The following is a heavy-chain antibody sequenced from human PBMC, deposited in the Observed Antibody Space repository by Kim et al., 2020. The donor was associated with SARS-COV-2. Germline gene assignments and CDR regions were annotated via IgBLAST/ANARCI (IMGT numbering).Heavy chain of an antibody. Sequence: GGSLRLSCAASGFTFSSYGMHWVRQAPGKGLEWVAVISYDGSNKYYADSVKGRFTISRDNSKNTLYLQMNSLRAEDTAVYYCARDSFDYYGSGSYSDWGQGTLVTVSS. J-gene: IGHJ4*02. CDR3: ARDSFDYYGSGSYSD. D-gene: IGHD3-10*01. CDR1: GFTFSSYG. V-gene: IGHV3-33*05. CDR2: ISYDGSNK.